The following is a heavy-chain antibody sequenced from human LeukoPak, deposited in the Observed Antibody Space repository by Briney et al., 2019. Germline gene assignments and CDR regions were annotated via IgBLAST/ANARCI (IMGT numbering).Heavy chain of an antibody. V-gene: IGHV3-21*01. CDR2: ISSSSSYI. J-gene: IGHJ6*03. CDR3: ARHYWYMDV. Sequence: GGSWRFSWEAFGFTFSGYSMNWFGQPPGKGLEWVSSISSSSSYIYYADSVKGRFTISRDNAKNSLYLQMNSLRAEDTAVYYCARHYWYMDVWGKGTTVTVSS. CDR1: GFTFSGYS.